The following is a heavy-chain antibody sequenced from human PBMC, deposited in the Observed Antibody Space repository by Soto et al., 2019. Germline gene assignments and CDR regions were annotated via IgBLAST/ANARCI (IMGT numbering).Heavy chain of an antibody. Sequence: QVPLVQSGAEVKKPGASVKVSCKASGYTFTSYDINWVRQATGQGLEWMGWMNPNSGNTGYAQKFQGRVTMTRNTSISTAYMELSSLRSEDTAVYYCARGEMYYDFWRERGYFDLWGRGTLVTVSS. CDR1: GYTFTSYD. CDR3: ARGEMYYDFWRERGYFDL. CDR2: MNPNSGNT. D-gene: IGHD3-3*01. V-gene: IGHV1-8*01. J-gene: IGHJ2*01.